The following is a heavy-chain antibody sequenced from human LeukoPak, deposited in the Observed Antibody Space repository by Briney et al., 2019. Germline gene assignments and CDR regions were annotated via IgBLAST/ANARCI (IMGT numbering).Heavy chain of an antibody. CDR1: GFTFSSYA. J-gene: IGHJ4*02. D-gene: IGHD3-3*01. CDR2: ISGSGGST. V-gene: IGHV3-23*01. CDR3: ARSVEGSFDY. Sequence: GGSLRLSCAASGFTFSSYAMSWVRQAPGKGLEWVSGISGSGGSTYYADSVKGRFTISRDNSKNTLYLQMNSLRHEDTAVYYCARSVEGSFDYWGQGTLVTVSS.